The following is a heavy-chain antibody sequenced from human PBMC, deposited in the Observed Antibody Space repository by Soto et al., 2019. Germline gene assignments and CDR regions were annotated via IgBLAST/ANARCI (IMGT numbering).Heavy chain of an antibody. CDR3: ATGHCSGGPCYPGGVDY. CDR1: GGSISPYY. J-gene: IGHJ4*02. V-gene: IGHV4-59*12. CDR2: IYYAGTT. D-gene: IGHD2-15*01. Sequence: PSETLSLTCTVSGGSISPYYWSWIRQPPGKGLEWVGYIYYAGTTSYNPSLKSRVTITEDTSKNQFSLRLTSVTAADTAVYYCATGHCSGGPCYPGGVDYWGQGTLVTVSS.